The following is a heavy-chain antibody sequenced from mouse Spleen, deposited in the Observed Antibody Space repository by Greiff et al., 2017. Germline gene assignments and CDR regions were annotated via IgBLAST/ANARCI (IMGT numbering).Heavy chain of an antibody. CDR2: IDPSDSYT. J-gene: IGHJ3*01. D-gene: IGHD1-1*01. Sequence: VQLQQPGAELVRPGTSVKLSCKASGYTFTSYWMHWVKQRPGQGLEWIGVIDPSDSYTNYNQKFKGKATLTVDTSSSTAYMQLSSLTSEDSAGYYCASYYYGSTSFAYWGQGTLVTVSA. CDR3: ASYYYGSTSFAY. CDR1: GYTFTSYW. V-gene: IGHV1-59*01.